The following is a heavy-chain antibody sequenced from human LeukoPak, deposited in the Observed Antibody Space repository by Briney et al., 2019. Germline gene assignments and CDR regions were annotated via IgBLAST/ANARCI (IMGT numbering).Heavy chain of an antibody. Sequence: PSGTLSLTCAVSGGSISSSNWWSWVRQAPGKGLEWVSAISGSGNSPYYADSVKGRFTISRDNSKSTLYLQMNSLRAEDTAVYYCAKDLVITPTPDAFDIWGQGTLVTVSS. CDR1: GGSISSSN. V-gene: IGHV3-23*01. CDR3: AKDLVITPTPDAFDI. J-gene: IGHJ3*02. D-gene: IGHD3-16*01. CDR2: ISGSGNSP.